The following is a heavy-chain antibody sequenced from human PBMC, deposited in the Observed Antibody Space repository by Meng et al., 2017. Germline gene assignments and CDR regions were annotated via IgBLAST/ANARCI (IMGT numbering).Heavy chain of an antibody. V-gene: IGHV3-48*03. CDR2: ISSSGSTI. CDR3: ARFLLGRRRVVDYFDY. Sequence: GESLKISCAASGFTFSSYEMNWVRQAPGKGLEWVSYISSSGSTIYYADSVKGRFTISRDNAKNSLYLQMNSLRAEDTAVYYCARFLLGRRRVVDYFDYWGQGTLVPSPQ. CDR1: GFTFSSYE. J-gene: IGHJ4*02. D-gene: IGHD2-15*01.